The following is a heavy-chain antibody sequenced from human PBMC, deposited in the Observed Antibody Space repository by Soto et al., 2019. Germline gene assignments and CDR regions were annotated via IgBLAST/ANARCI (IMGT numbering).Heavy chain of an antibody. J-gene: IGHJ4*02. CDR3: ARASVAGRGVFDY. Sequence: QVQLQESGPGLVKPSGTLSLTCAVSGGSISSSNWWSWVRQHPGKGLEWIGEIYHSGSTNYNPSLKSRGHISVDKSKNQFSLKLSSVTAADTAVYYCARASVAGRGVFDYWGQGTLVNVSS. V-gene: IGHV4-4*02. CDR1: GGSISSSNW. CDR2: IYHSGST. D-gene: IGHD6-19*01.